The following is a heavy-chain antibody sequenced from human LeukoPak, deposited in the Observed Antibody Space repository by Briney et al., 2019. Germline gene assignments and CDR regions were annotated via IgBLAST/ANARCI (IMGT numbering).Heavy chain of an antibody. CDR2: INSDGSTT. Sequence: QPGGSLRLSCAASEFTFRSYSTHWFRQAPGKGLVWVSRINSDGSTTSYADSVKGRFTISRDNAKNTLYLQMNSLRGEDTAVYYCTRSDWFDPWGQGTLVTVSS. J-gene: IGHJ5*02. CDR1: EFTFRSYS. V-gene: IGHV3-74*01. CDR3: TRSDWFDP.